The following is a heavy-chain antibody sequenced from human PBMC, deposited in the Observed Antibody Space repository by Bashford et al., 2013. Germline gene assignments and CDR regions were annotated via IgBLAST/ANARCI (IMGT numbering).Heavy chain of an antibody. V-gene: IGHV1-18*01. CDR2: ISSNSANR. CDR3: ATNYCSGNCYLMDV. Sequence: VASVKVSCKASGYTFANYGISWVRQAPGQGLEWMGWISSNSANRESAQKFRGRITMTRDTSINTAYMELSSLRSDDTAVYYCATNYCSGNCYLMDVWGQGTTVTVSS. D-gene: IGHD2-21*02. CDR1: GYTFANYG. J-gene: IGHJ6*02.